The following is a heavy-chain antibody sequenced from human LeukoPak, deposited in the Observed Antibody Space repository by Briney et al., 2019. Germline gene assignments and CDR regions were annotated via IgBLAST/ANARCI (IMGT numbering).Heavy chain of an antibody. V-gene: IGHV1-2*02. D-gene: IGHD2-2*02. CDR3: ARDIVVVPAAIPYNWFDP. J-gene: IGHJ5*02. CDR1: GYTFTGYY. Sequence: ASVKVSCKASGYTFTGYYMHWVRQAPGQGLEWMGWINPNSGGTNYAQKFQGRVTMTRDTSISTAYMELSRLRSDDTAVYYCARDIVVVPAAIPYNWFDPWGQGTLVTVSS. CDR2: INPNSGGT.